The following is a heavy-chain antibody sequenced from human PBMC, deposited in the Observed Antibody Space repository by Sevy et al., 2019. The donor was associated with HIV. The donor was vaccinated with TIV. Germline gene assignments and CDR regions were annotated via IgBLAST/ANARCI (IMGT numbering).Heavy chain of an antibody. CDR2: INPNSGGT. Sequence: ASVKVSCTASGYTFIGYYIHWVRQAPGQGLEWMGWINPNSGGTNYEQRFQGRVTMTSDTSISTADMELSRLSSDDTAVYYWARGGCLRAGTASRFDFDYWGQGTLVTVSS. J-gene: IGHJ4*02. CDR1: GYTFIGYY. V-gene: IGHV1-2*02. CDR3: ARGGCLRAGTASRFDFDY. D-gene: IGHD5-18*01.